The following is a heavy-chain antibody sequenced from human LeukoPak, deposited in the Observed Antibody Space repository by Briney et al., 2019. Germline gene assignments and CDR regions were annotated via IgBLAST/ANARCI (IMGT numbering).Heavy chain of an antibody. CDR2: ISSSSSYI. J-gene: IGHJ4*02. D-gene: IGHD3-10*01. CDR1: GFTFSSYA. CDR3: ARVLGWGYGSGSHYFDY. Sequence: GGSLRLSCAASGFTFSSYAMHWVRQAPGKGLEWVPSISSSSSYIYYADSVKGRFTISRDNAKNSLYLQMNSLRAEDTAVYYCARVLGWGYGSGSHYFDYWGQGTLVTVSS. V-gene: IGHV3-21*01.